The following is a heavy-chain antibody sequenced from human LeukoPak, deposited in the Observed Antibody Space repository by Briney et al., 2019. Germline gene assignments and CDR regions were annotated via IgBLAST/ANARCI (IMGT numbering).Heavy chain of an antibody. Sequence: GGSLRLSCAASGFTFSSYGMHWVRQAPGKGLEWVAVISYDGSNKYYADSVKGGFTISRDNSKNALYLQMNSLRAEDTAVYYCAKVGWRGINYYYYYGMDVWGKGTTVTVSS. CDR1: GFTFSSYG. D-gene: IGHD2-15*01. J-gene: IGHJ6*04. V-gene: IGHV3-30*18. CDR2: ISYDGSNK. CDR3: AKVGWRGINYYYYYGMDV.